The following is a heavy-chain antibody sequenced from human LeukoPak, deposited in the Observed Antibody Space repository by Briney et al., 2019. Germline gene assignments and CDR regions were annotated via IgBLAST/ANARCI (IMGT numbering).Heavy chain of an antibody. CDR2: IYTSGVT. Sequence: SETLSLTCTVSGGSMSSFYWDWIRQPAGKGLQWIGRIYTSGVTNYNPSLKSRVIMSVDTSKNQFSLELSSVTAADTAVYYCAREWTSGDGSGYPYYFDYWGPGTLVTVSS. CDR1: GGSMSSFY. V-gene: IGHV4-4*07. CDR3: AREWTSGDGSGYPYYFDY. D-gene: IGHD3-22*01. J-gene: IGHJ4*02.